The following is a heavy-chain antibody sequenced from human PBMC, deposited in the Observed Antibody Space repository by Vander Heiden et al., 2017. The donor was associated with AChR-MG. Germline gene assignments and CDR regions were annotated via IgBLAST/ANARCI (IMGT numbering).Heavy chain of an antibody. J-gene: IGHJ6*03. D-gene: IGHD5-18*01. CDR3: APLVTDYYYMDV. V-gene: IGHV3-21*01. CDR1: GFTFSSYS. Sequence: EVQLVESGGGLVKPGGSLRLSCAASGFTFSSYSMNWVRQAPGKGLEWVSSISSSSSYIYYADSVKGRFTISRDNAKNSLYLQMNSLRAEDTAVYYCAPLVTDYYYMDVWGKGTTVTVSS. CDR2: ISSSSSYI.